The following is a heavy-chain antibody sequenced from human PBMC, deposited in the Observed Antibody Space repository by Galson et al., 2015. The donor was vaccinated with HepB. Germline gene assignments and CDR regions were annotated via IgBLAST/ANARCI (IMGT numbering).Heavy chain of an antibody. Sequence: SVKVSCKASGGTFSSYAISWVRQAPGQGLEWMGGIIPIFGTANYAQKFQGRVTITADESTSTAYMELSSLRSEDTAVYYCARLGAYGGNSRDYWGQGTLVTVSS. D-gene: IGHD4-23*01. CDR3: ARLGAYGGNSRDY. CDR2: IIPIFGTA. CDR1: GGTFSSYA. J-gene: IGHJ4*02. V-gene: IGHV1-69*13.